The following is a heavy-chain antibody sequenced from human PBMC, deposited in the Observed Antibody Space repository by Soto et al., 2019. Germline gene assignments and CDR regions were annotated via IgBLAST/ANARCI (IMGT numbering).Heavy chain of an antibody. CDR2: IYYSGST. CDR3: ASYVDTAMVSQTYFDY. Sequence: PSETLSLTCTVSGGSISSYYWSWIRQPPGKGLELFVYIYYSGSTNYNPSLKSRVTISVDTSNNQFSLKLSFVTAADTAFYYCASYVDTAMVSQTYFDYWGQGTLVTVSS. V-gene: IGHV4-59*01. D-gene: IGHD5-18*01. CDR1: GGSISSYY. J-gene: IGHJ4*02.